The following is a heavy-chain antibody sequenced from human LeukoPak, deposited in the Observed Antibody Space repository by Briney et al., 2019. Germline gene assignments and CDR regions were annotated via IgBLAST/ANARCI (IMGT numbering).Heavy chain of an antibody. CDR1: GFTFSSYG. CDR3: AKSLESTNYYYHMDV. D-gene: IGHD2-2*01. CDR2: ISGSGGST. V-gene: IGHV3-23*01. J-gene: IGHJ6*03. Sequence: PGGSLRLSCAASGFTFSSYGLSWVRQAPGKGLEWVSAISGSGGSTYYADSVKGRFTISRDNPKNTLYLQTNSLRAEDTAVYYCAKSLESTNYYYHMDVWGKGTTVTISS.